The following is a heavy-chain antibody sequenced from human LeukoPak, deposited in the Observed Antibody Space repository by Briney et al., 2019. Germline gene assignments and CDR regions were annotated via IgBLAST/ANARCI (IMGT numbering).Heavy chain of an antibody. J-gene: IGHJ4*02. CDR1: GYTFTSYG. CDR2: ISAYNGNT. Sequence: ASVKVSCKATGYTFTSYGISWVRQAPGQGLEWMGWISAYNGNTNYAQKLQGRVTMTTDTSTSTAYMELRSLRSDDTAVYYCARASIDGSGRHYFDYWGQGTLVTVSS. D-gene: IGHD3-10*01. CDR3: ARASIDGSGRHYFDY. V-gene: IGHV1-18*01.